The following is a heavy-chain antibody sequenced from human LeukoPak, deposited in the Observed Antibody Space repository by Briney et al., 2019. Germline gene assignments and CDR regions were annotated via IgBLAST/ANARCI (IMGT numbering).Heavy chain of an antibody. D-gene: IGHD3-10*01. V-gene: IGHV1-69*01. CDR1: GGTFSSYA. J-gene: IGHJ5*02. Sequence: GASVKVSCKASGGTFSSYAISWVRQAPGQGLEWMGGIIPIFGTANYAQKFQGRVTITADESTSTAYMELSSLRSEDTAVHYCAREDWGRFGELSWFDPWGQGTLVTVSS. CDR3: AREDWGRFGELSWFDP. CDR2: IIPIFGTA.